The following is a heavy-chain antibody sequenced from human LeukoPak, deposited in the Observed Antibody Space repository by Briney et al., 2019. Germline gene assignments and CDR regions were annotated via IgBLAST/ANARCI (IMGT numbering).Heavy chain of an antibody. J-gene: IGHJ4*02. Sequence: SETLSLTCTEPGDSIIGYYWSWIRQPPGKGLEWIGYIYNTVDTNYNPSLKSRVTVSIDMSKTQFSLRLTFVTAADTAVYCCAGRRYYDSSGYNPTYYFDYWGQGILVTVSS. CDR2: IYNTVDT. CDR3: AGRRYYDSSGYNPTYYFDY. CDR1: GDSIIGYY. V-gene: IGHV4-59*01. D-gene: IGHD3-22*01.